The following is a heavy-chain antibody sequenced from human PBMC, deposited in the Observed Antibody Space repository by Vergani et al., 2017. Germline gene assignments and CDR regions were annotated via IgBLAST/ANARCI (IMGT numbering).Heavy chain of an antibody. V-gene: IGHV4-34*01. J-gene: IGHJ4*02. CDR1: GGSFSGYY. D-gene: IGHD2-15*01. CDR2: INHSGST. Sequence: QVQLQQWGAGLLKPSETLSLTCAVYGGSFSGYYWSWIRQPPGKGLEWIGEINHSGSTNYNPSLKSRVTISVDTSKNQFSLKLSSVTAADTAVYYCVRGPGSGGSCYSYWGQGTLVTVSS. CDR3: VRGPGSGGSCYSY.